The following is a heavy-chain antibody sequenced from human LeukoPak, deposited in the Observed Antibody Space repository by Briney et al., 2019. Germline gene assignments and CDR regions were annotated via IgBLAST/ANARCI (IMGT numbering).Heavy chain of an antibody. CDR3: AKGVWTDYTITHFDY. Sequence: GGSLRLSFAASGFTFSSYAMSWVRQAPGKGLEWVSAITGSGGITYYADSVKGRFTLSRDNSKNTLYLQMNSLRAEDTAVYYCAKGVWTDYTITHFDYWGQGTLVTVSS. V-gene: IGHV3-23*01. CDR1: GFTFSSYA. J-gene: IGHJ4*02. CDR2: ITGSGGIT. D-gene: IGHD3/OR15-3a*01.